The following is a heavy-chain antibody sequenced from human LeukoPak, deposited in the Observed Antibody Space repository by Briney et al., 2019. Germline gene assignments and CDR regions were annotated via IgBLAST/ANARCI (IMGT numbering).Heavy chain of an antibody. Sequence: PGGSLGLSCAVSGLTFSSYTMNWVRQAPGKGLGWVSSITGRSTYIYYADSVKGRFTISRDNAKNSLYLQMNSLRAEDTAVYYCARDLTVTSTCWFDRWGQGTLVTVSS. CDR1: GLTFSSYT. V-gene: IGHV3-21*01. J-gene: IGHJ5*02. D-gene: IGHD4-11*01. CDR3: ARDLTVTSTCWFDR. CDR2: ITGRSTYI.